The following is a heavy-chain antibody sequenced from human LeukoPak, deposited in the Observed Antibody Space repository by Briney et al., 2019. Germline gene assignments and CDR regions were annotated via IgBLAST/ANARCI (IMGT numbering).Heavy chain of an antibody. D-gene: IGHD3-10*01. J-gene: IGHJ5*02. Sequence: ASVKVSCKASGYTFTSYGISWVRQAPGQGLEWMGWISAYNGNTNYAQKLQGRVTMTTDASTSTAYMELRSLRSDDTAVYYCARDEDYYGSGSYLRFDPWGQGTLVTVSS. CDR3: ARDEDYYGSGSYLRFDP. CDR2: ISAYNGNT. V-gene: IGHV1-18*01. CDR1: GYTFTSYG.